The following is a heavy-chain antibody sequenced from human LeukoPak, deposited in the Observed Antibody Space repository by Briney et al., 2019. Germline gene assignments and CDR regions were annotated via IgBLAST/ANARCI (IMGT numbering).Heavy chain of an antibody. CDR3: ARGDTSGYGLYDY. V-gene: IGHV3-23*01. CDR2: ISDAGGGT. J-gene: IGHJ4*02. Sequence: RGSLRLSCAASGFTLSSYAMNWVRQSPGKGLEWVSAISDAGGGTYYADSVKGRFTVSRDSSKNTLYLQLTSLRADDTAVYYCARGDTSGYGLYDYWGQGTLVTVSS. CDR1: GFTLSSYA. D-gene: IGHD3-22*01.